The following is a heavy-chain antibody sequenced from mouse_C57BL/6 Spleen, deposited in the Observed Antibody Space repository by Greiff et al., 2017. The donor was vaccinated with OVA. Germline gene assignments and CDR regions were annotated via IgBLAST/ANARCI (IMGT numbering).Heavy chain of an antibody. J-gene: IGHJ4*01. CDR3: TRTGAHYYAMDY. CDR2: IYPGNSDT. V-gene: IGHV1-5*01. Sequence: EVKVQQSGTVLARPGASVKMSCKTSGYTFTSYWMHWVKQRPGQGLEWIGAIYPGNSDTSYNQKFKGKAKLTAVTSASTAYMELSSLTNEDSAVYYCTRTGAHYYAMDYWGQGTSVTVSS. D-gene: IGHD4-1*01. CDR1: GYTFTSYW.